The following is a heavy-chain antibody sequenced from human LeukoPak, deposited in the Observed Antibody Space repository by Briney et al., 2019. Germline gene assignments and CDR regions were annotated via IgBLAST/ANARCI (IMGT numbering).Heavy chain of an antibody. CDR3: ASYIDRGYDSAGDYYYGMDV. D-gene: IGHD5-12*01. V-gene: IGHV1-18*01. CDR2: ISAYNGNT. J-gene: IGHJ6*02. Sequence: ASVKVSCKASGYTFTSYGISWVRQAPGQGLEWMGWISAYNGNTNYAQKLQGRVTMTTDTSTSTAYMELRSLRFDDTAVYYCASYIDRGYDSAGDYYYGMDVWGQGTTVTVSS. CDR1: GYTFTSYG.